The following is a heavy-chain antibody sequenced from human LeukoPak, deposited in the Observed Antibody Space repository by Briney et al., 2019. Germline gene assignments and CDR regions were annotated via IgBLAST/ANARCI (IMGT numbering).Heavy chain of an antibody. D-gene: IGHD2-2*01. CDR3: ASPAWKYPLLDFDY. CDR1: GFTFSSYG. J-gene: IGHJ4*02. V-gene: IGHV3-30*02. Sequence: PGGSLRLSCAASGFTFSSYGMHWVRQAPGKGLDWAAFIRNDGGHINYADSVKGRFTISRDNSKNTLSLQMNSLRAEDTAVYYCASPAWKYPLLDFDYWGLGTLVTVSS. CDR2: IRNDGGHI.